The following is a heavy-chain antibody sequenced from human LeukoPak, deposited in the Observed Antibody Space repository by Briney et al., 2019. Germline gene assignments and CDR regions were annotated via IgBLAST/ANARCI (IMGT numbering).Heavy chain of an antibody. CDR2: LNPNSGGT. CDR1: GYTFTGYY. CDR3: ARGVVSRGLDY. V-gene: IGHV1-2*02. D-gene: IGHD2-2*01. Sequence: ASVKVSCKASGYTFTGYYMHWVRQAPGQGLEWMGWLNPNSGGTNFAQKFQGRVTVTRDTSISTHYMEVSRLRSDDTAVYYCARGVVSRGLDYWGQGTLVTVSS. J-gene: IGHJ4*02.